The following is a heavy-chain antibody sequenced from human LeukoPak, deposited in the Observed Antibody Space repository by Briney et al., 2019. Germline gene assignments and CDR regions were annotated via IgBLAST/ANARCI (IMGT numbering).Heavy chain of an antibody. CDR3: ARGGGYYFDY. J-gene: IGHJ4*02. CDR1: GGSISSYS. D-gene: IGHD3-16*01. Sequence: SGTLSLTCAVSGGSISSYSWSWIRLPPGKGLEWIGYIYYSGSTNYNPSLKSRVTISVDTSKNQFSLKLSSVTAADTAVYYCARGGGYYFDYWGQGTLVTVSS. CDR2: IYYSGST. V-gene: IGHV4-59*01.